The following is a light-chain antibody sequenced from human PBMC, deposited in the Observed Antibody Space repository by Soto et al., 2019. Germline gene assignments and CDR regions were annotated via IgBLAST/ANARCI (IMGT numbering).Light chain of an antibody. J-gene: IGLJ3*02. V-gene: IGLV1-40*01. Sequence: QSVLTQPPSMSRPPGQRVTISCTGSSSNIGAGYDVHWYQHLPGTAPKLLIYGNTNRPSGVPDRFSGSKSGTSASLAITGLQAEDEADYYCQSHDSSLNSWVFGGGTKLTVL. CDR2: GNT. CDR3: QSHDSSLNSWV. CDR1: SSNIGAGYD.